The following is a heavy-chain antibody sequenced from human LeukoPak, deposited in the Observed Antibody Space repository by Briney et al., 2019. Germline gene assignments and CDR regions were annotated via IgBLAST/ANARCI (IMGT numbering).Heavy chain of an antibody. CDR1: GGSFSGYY. CDR3: ARGGYCSGGSCYPLDY. Sequence: SETLSLTCAVYGGSFSGYYWGWIRQPPGKGLEWIGEINHSGSTNYNPSLKSRVTISVDTSKNQFSLKLSSVTAADTAVYYCARGGYCSGGSCYPLDYWGQGTLVTVSS. V-gene: IGHV4-34*01. CDR2: INHSGST. J-gene: IGHJ4*02. D-gene: IGHD2-15*01.